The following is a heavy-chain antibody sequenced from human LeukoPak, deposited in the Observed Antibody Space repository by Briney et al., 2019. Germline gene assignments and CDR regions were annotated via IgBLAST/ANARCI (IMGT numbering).Heavy chain of an antibody. CDR1: GYTFTSYG. J-gene: IGHJ3*02. CDR2: ISAYNGNT. D-gene: IGHD5-24*01. CDR3: ARGSAYVEMATREAFDI. V-gene: IGHV1-18*01. Sequence: ASVKVSCKASGYTFTSYGISWVRQAPGQGLEWMGWISAYNGNTNYAQKLQGRVTMTTDTSTSTAYMELRSLRSDDTAVYYCARGSAYVEMATREAFDIWGQGTMVTVSS.